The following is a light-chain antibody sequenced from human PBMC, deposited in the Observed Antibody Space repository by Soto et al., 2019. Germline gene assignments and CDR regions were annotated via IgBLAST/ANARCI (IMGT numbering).Light chain of an antibody. J-gene: IGKJ2*01. CDR3: QQYGSSPYT. V-gene: IGKV3-20*01. CDR1: QSVSSIY. Sequence: EIVLTQSPGTLSLSPGEGATLSCRASQSVSSIYLAWYQQKPGQAPRLLISGASRRATGIPDRFSGSGSGTDFTLTISRLEPEDFAVYYCQQYGSSPYTFGQGTKLEIK. CDR2: GAS.